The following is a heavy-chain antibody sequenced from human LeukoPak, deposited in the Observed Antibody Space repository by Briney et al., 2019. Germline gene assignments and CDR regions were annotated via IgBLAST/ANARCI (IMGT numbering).Heavy chain of an antibody. CDR2: IWYDGSSK. Sequence: AGGSLRLSCAASGFTFSSYGMHWVPQAPGKGLEWVALIWYDGSSKYYADSVRGRFTVSRDNSKNTLHLQMNSLRAEDTAVYYCAREMGLNIVATFGYWGQGTLVTVSS. D-gene: IGHD5-12*01. CDR3: AREMGLNIVATFGY. J-gene: IGHJ4*02. CDR1: GFTFSSYG. V-gene: IGHV3-33*01.